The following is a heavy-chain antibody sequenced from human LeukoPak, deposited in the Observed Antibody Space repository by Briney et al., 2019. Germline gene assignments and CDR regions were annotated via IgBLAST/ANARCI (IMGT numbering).Heavy chain of an antibody. CDR1: GFIFSSDA. CDR3: AKNDYGDSAADY. Sequence: GRSLRLSCAASGFIFSSDAMSWVRQAPGKGLEWVSVISGSGGSTYYADSVKGRFTISRDNSKNTPYLQMNSLRAENTAVYYCAKNDYGDSAADYWGQGTLVTVCS. V-gene: IGHV3-23*01. D-gene: IGHD4-17*01. CDR2: ISGSGGST. J-gene: IGHJ4*02.